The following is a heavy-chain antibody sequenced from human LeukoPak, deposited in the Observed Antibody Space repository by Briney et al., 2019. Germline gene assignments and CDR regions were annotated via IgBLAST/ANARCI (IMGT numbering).Heavy chain of an antibody. D-gene: IGHD1-26*01. CDR2: ISISGGAT. Sequence: GGPLRLSCAASGFTFSSYAMSWVSQAPGKGLEWVSTISISGGATYYADSVQGRFTISRDHSKNTLYLQMNSLRAEDTALYYCAKANTVGATLRSAFDIWGQGTMVTVSS. CDR3: AKANTVGATLRSAFDI. V-gene: IGHV3-23*01. CDR1: GFTFSSYA. J-gene: IGHJ3*02.